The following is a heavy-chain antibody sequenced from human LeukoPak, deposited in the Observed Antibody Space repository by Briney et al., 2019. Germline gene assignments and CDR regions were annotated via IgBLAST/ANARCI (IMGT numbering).Heavy chain of an antibody. D-gene: IGHD3-22*01. V-gene: IGHV4-34*01. CDR2: INHSGCT. Sequence: SETLSLTCAVYGGSFSGYYWSWIRQPPGKGLEWIGEINHSGCTNYNPSLKSRVTISVDTSKNQFSLKLSSVTAADTAVYYCARGRSSYYDSSGYGNFDYWGQGTLVTVSS. CDR1: GGSFSGYY. CDR3: ARGRSSYYDSSGYGNFDY. J-gene: IGHJ4*02.